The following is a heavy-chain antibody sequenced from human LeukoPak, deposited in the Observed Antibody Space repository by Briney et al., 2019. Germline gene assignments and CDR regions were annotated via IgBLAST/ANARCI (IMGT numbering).Heavy chain of an antibody. CDR2: INHSGST. J-gene: IGHJ6*03. CDR3: AGGFSILPYYCYYYYIDV. CDR1: GGSFSGYY. Sequence: PSETLSLTCAVYGGSFSGYYWSWIRQPPGKGLEWIGEINHSGSTNYNPYLTRRVTISVDKSKNQISLKLRSMNAEDTAVYYYAGGFSILPYYCYYYYIDVWGKGTTVTVSS. D-gene: IGHD3-3*02. V-gene: IGHV4-34*01.